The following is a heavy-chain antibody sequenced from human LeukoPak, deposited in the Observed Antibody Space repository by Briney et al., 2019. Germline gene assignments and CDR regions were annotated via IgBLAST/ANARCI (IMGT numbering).Heavy chain of an antibody. CDR1: GVTFSTYW. Sequence: PGGSLRLSCAASGVTFSTYWMSWVRQAPGKGLEWMGNVKQDGRAEYSVDSVRGRFTISRDNPQKSLYLQMNSLRAEDPAVYYCARGGNSYGPYFDIWGQGTLVSVSS. D-gene: IGHD5-18*01. V-gene: IGHV3-7*01. J-gene: IGHJ4*02. CDR3: ARGGNSYGPYFDI. CDR2: VKQDGRAE.